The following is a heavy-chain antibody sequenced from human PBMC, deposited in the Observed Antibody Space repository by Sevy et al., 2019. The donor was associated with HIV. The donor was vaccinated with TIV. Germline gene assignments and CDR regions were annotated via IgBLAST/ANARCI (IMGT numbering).Heavy chain of an antibody. CDR2: ISSSSSYI. D-gene: IGHD2-15*01. Sequence: GSLRLSCAASGFTFSSYSMNWVRQAPGKGLEWVSSISSSSSYIYYADSVKGRFTISRDNAKNSLYLQMNSLRAEDTAVYYCARAAWARGVVVVAATTFDYWGQGTLVTVSS. CDR3: ARAAWARGVVVVAATTFDY. CDR1: GFTFSSYS. V-gene: IGHV3-21*01. J-gene: IGHJ4*02.